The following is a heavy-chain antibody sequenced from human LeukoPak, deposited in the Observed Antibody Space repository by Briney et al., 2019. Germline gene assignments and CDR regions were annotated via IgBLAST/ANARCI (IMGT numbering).Heavy chain of an antibody. V-gene: IGHV3-30*18. Sequence: QPGGSLRLSCAASGFTFSSYGMHWVRQAPGKGLEWVAVISYDGSNKYYADSVKGRFTISRDNSKNTPYLQMNSLRAEDTAVYYCAKEGVAGNFDYWGQGTLVTVSS. CDR2: ISYDGSNK. D-gene: IGHD6-19*01. CDR3: AKEGVAGNFDY. J-gene: IGHJ4*02. CDR1: GFTFSSYG.